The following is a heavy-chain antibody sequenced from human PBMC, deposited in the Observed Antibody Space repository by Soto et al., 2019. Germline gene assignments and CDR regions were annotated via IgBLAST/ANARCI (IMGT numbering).Heavy chain of an antibody. CDR1: GYAFTSYA. D-gene: IGHD5-18*01. CDR2: INAGNGNT. CDR3: ARDLWIQLWSSAFDY. V-gene: IGHV1-3*01. Sequence: PRASVKVSCKASGYAFTSYAMHWVRQAPGQRLEWMGWINAGNGNTKYSQKFQGRVTITRDTSASTAYMELSSLRSEDTAVYYCARDLWIQLWSSAFDYWGQGTLVTVSS. J-gene: IGHJ4*02.